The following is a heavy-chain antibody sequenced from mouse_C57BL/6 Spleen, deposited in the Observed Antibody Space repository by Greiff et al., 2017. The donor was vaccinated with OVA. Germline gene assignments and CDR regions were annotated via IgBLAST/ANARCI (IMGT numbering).Heavy chain of an antibody. CDR2: ISSGSSTI. CDR3: ARFFITTVVATRAMDY. J-gene: IGHJ4*01. D-gene: IGHD1-1*01. Sequence: EVKLMESGGGLVKPGGSLKLSCAASGFTFSDYGMHWVRQAPEKGLEWVAYISSGSSTIYYADTVKGRFTISRDNAKNTLFLQMTSLRSEDTAMYYCARFFITTVVATRAMDYWGQGTSVTVSS. CDR1: GFTFSDYG. V-gene: IGHV5-17*01.